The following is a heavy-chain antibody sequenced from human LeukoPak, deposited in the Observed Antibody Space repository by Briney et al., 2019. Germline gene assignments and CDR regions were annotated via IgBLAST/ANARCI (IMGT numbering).Heavy chain of an antibody. Sequence: GGSLRLSFAASGFTFSSYSMNWVRQAPGKGLEWVSAISGSGGSTYYADSVKGRFTISRDNSKNTLYLQMNSLRAEDPAVYYCAKGGGDYYDSSGYYYYYFDYWGQGTLVTVSS. CDR2: ISGSGGST. D-gene: IGHD3-22*01. J-gene: IGHJ4*02. V-gene: IGHV3-23*01. CDR3: AKGGGDYYDSSGYYYYYFDY. CDR1: GFTFSSYS.